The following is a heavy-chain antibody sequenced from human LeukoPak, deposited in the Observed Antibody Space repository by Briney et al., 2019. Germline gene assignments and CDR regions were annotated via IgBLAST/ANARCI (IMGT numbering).Heavy chain of an antibody. CDR2: ISGSGANT. D-gene: IGHD2-21*01. CDR3: TTSSYCEKNECQTYFDF. CDR1: GFIFSDYG. J-gene: IGHJ4*02. V-gene: IGHV3-23*01. Sequence: GGSLRLSCAASGFIFSDYGITWVRQVPGKGLEWVSGISGSGANTYFADSVKGRSTISRDNSKNTVYLQMNSLRAEDTAVYYCTTSSYCEKNECQTYFDFWGQGTLVTVSS.